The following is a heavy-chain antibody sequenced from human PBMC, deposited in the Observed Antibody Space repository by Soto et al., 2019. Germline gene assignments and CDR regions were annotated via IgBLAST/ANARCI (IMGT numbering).Heavy chain of an antibody. CDR3: AREGYYSGSGSYSPPRYYGLDV. D-gene: IGHD3-10*01. J-gene: IGHJ6*02. CDR1: GYTFTSYY. CDR2: INPSGGTT. V-gene: IGHV1-46*01. Sequence: ASVKVSCKASGYTFTSYYMHWVRQAPGQGLEWMGLINPSGGTTNYAQKLQGRVTMTTDTSTRIAYLELRSLRSDDTAVYYCAREGYYSGSGSYSPPRYYGLDVWGQGTSVTVSS.